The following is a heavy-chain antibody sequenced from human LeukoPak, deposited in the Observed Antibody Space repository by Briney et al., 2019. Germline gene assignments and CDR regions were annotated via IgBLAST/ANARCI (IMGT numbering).Heavy chain of an antibody. D-gene: IGHD6-13*01. CDR2: INKEGSEQ. CDR3: TRGGATSSWYWFF. V-gene: IGHV3-7*01. Sequence: GGSLRLSCAASGFTFSSHWMTWVRQAPGKGPEWVASINKEGSEQYYVDSVKGRFTISRDNAKNSLSLQVSSLRAEDTAVYYCTRGGATSSWYWFFWGQGTLVTVSS. CDR1: GFTFSSHW. J-gene: IGHJ4*02.